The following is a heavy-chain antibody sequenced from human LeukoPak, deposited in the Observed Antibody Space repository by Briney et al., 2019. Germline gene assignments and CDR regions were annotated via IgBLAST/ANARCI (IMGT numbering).Heavy chain of an antibody. V-gene: IGHV3-53*04. J-gene: IGHJ4*02. Sequence: GGSLRLSCVASGFTVSSNYMSWVRQAPGKGLEWVSDIYSAGNTYYADSVKGRFTISRHNSENTLYLHMNSLRVEDTAVYFCARGGKHGYSRRRIDYWGQGTLVTVSS. CDR2: IYSAGNT. CDR3: ARGGKHGYSRRRIDY. D-gene: IGHD5-12*01. CDR1: GFTVSSNY.